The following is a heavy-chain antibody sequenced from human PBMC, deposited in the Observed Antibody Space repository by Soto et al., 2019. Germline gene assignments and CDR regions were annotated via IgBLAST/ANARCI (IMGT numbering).Heavy chain of an antibody. J-gene: IGHJ6*02. V-gene: IGHV1-24*01. CDR1: GYTLTELS. CDR2: FDSEDGET. Sequence: GASVKVSCKVSGYTLTELSMHWVRQAPGRGREWMGGFDSEDGETIYAQKFQGRVTMTEDTSTHTAYMELSSLRSEDTAVYYCATVRRQWLPPYYGMDSWGQGTMATVSS. D-gene: IGHD6-19*01. CDR3: ATVRRQWLPPYYGMDS.